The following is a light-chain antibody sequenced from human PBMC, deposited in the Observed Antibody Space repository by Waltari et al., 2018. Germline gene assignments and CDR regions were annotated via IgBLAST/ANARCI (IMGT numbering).Light chain of an antibody. CDR1: ESLLNTSNHQNF. V-gene: IGKV4-1*01. J-gene: IGKJ4*01. Sequence: DIVMTQSPESLAVSLGERATITRSASESLLNTSNHQNFLAWYQRKAGQPPKLLFYWASVRESGVPDRFSASGSGTDFILSISSLQAEDVAVYYCQQYYTSPLTFGGGTKVEIK. CDR2: WAS. CDR3: QQYYTSPLT.